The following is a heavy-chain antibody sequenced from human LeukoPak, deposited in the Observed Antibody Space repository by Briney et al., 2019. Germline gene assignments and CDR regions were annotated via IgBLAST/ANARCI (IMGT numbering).Heavy chain of an antibody. Sequence: SEGSLRLSCAASGFTFSSYAMHWVRQAPGKGLEWIGSIYHSGSPYYNSSLKSRVTISVDTSKNQFSLKLSSVTAADTAVYYCAREGRYCGGGRCSYMDVWGKGTAVTVSS. CDR2: IYHSGSP. CDR1: GFTFSSYA. J-gene: IGHJ6*03. D-gene: IGHD2-15*01. CDR3: AREGRYCGGGRCSYMDV. V-gene: IGHV4-38-2*02.